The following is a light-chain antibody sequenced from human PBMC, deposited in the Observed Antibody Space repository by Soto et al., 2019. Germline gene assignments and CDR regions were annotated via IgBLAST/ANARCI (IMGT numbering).Light chain of an antibody. CDR2: EVS. J-gene: IGLJ1*01. CDR1: SSDVGGYDY. CDR3: SSYSITTAYL. V-gene: IGLV2-14*01. Sequence: LTHPASVSGSPGQSITISCTGTSSDVGGYDYVSWYQLHPGKAPKLMVFEVSNRPSGVSYRFSGSKSGNTASLTISGLQAEDEADYFCSSYSITTAYLFGTGTKVTVL.